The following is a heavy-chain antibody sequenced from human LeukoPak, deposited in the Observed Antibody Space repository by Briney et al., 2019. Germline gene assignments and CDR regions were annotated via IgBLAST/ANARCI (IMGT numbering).Heavy chain of an antibody. CDR1: GFTFSSYA. J-gene: IGHJ6*03. D-gene: IGHD3-10*01. V-gene: IGHV3-23*01. CDR3: AKDGEGMSMVLVYYYYYMDV. CDR2: ISGSGGST. Sequence: GGSLRLSCAASGFTFSSYAMSWVRQAPGKGLEWVSAISGSGGSTYYADSVKGRFTISRDNSKNTLYLQMNSLRAEDTAVYYCAKDGEGMSMVLVYYYYYMDVWGKGTTVTVSS.